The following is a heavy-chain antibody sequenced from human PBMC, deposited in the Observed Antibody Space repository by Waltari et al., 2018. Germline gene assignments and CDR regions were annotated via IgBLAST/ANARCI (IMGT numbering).Heavy chain of an antibody. D-gene: IGHD2-21*01. Sequence: QVQLVQSGAEVKKPGSSVTVSCKASGGTFSSYAISWVRQAPGQGLEWMGGIIPIFGTANYAQKFQGRVMTTADQSTSTADMELSSLTSEATAVYYCARQADCGGDCYLPFDHWGQGTLVTVSS. J-gene: IGHJ4*02. V-gene: IGHV1-69*12. CDR1: GGTFSSYA. CDR2: IIPIFGTA. CDR3: ARQADCGGDCYLPFDH.